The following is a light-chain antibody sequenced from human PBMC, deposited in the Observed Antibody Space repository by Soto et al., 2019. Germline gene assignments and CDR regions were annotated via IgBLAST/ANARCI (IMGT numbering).Light chain of an antibody. V-gene: IGKV4-1*01. CDR1: QSVLFTSNNKDF. Sequence: DIVMTQSPDSLAVSLGERATITCKSSQSVLFTSNNKDFLAWYQQRPGQSPKLILFWASTRASGVPDRFSGSGSGTDFTLTIDSLQAEDAAVYYCQQRTDWPPLTFGGGTKVDIK. J-gene: IGKJ4*01. CDR3: QQRTDWPPLT. CDR2: WAS.